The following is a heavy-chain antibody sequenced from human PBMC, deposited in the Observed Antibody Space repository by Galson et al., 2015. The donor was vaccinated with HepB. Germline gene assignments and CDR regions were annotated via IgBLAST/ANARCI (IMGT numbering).Heavy chain of an antibody. CDR1: GFTFRTYT. CDR2: ISSDGSKN. J-gene: IGHJ5*01. V-gene: IGHV3-30*04. D-gene: IGHD2-21*01. CDR3: ARAENCGGGECWLVDS. Sequence: SLRLSSAASGFTFRTYTFHWFRQAPGKGLEWVALISSDGSKNNYADSARGRFTISRDNSWNTVYLQMSSLRPEDTAVYYCARAENCGGGECWLVDSWGLGTLVTVSS.